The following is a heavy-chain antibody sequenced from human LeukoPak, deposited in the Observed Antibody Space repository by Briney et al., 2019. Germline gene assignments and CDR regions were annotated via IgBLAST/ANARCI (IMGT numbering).Heavy chain of an antibody. CDR2: ISWNSGSI. Sequence: GGSLRLSCAASGFTFDDYAMHWVRQAPGKGLEWVSGISWNSGSIGYADSVKGRFTISRDNSKNTLYLQMNSLRAEDTALYYCAKDSVTTIPDYWGQGTLVTVSS. J-gene: IGHJ4*02. CDR3: AKDSVTTIPDY. V-gene: IGHV3-9*01. CDR1: GFTFDDYA. D-gene: IGHD5-12*01.